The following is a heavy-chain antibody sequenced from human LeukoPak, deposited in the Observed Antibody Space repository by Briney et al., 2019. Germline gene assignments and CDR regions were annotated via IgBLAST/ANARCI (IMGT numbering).Heavy chain of an antibody. Sequence: SVKVSCKASGGTFSSYTISLVRQAPGQGLEWMGRIIPILGIANYAQKFQGRVTITADKSTSTAYMELSSLRSEDTAVYYCARDRQAVPAAHSWFDPWGQGTLVTVSS. CDR1: GGTFSSYT. CDR2: IIPILGIA. V-gene: IGHV1-69*04. J-gene: IGHJ5*02. D-gene: IGHD2-2*01. CDR3: ARDRQAVPAAHSWFDP.